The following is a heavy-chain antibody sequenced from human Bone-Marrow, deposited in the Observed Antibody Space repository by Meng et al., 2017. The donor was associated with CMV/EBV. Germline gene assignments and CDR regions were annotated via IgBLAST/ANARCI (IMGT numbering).Heavy chain of an antibody. D-gene: IGHD2-2*02. CDR1: GFTFSSYW. CDR2: INSDGSST. CDR3: ARDSLYCSSTSCYTPLDY. V-gene: IGHV3-74*01. Sequence: GESLKISWAASGFTFSSYWMHWVRQAPGKGLVWVSRINSDGSSTSYADSVKGRFTISRDNAKNSLYLQMNSLRAEDTAVYYCARDSLYCSSTSCYTPLDYWGQGTLVTVSS. J-gene: IGHJ4*02.